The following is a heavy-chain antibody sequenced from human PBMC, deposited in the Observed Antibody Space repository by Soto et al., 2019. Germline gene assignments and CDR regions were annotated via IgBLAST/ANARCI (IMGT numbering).Heavy chain of an antibody. CDR2: ISSSSYI. Sequence: PGGSLRLSCAASGFTFSSYSMNWVRQAPGKGLEWVSSISSSSYIYYADSVKGRFTISRDNAKNSLYLQMNSLRAEDTAVYYCARSPSYSSGWYVLVYWGQGTLVTVSS. D-gene: IGHD6-19*01. CDR1: GFTFSSYS. V-gene: IGHV3-21*01. J-gene: IGHJ4*02. CDR3: ARSPSYSSGWYVLVY.